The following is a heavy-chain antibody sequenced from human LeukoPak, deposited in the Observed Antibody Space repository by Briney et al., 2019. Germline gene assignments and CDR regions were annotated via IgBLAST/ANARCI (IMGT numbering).Heavy chain of an antibody. CDR2: IYSGGTT. V-gene: IGHV3-53*01. Sequence: GGSLRLSCAASGLTVSSNYMSWVRQAPGKGLEWVSVIYSGGTTYYADSVKGRFTISRDNSKNTLYLRMNSLRAEDTAVYYCARDLGYCSSTSCSDYWGQGTLVTVSS. CDR3: ARDLGYCSSTSCSDY. J-gene: IGHJ4*02. D-gene: IGHD2-2*01. CDR1: GLTVSSNY.